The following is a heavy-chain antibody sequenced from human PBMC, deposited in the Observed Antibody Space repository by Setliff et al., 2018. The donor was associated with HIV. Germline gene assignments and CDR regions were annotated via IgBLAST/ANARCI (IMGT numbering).Heavy chain of an antibody. J-gene: IGHJ5*02. V-gene: IGHV3-23*01. D-gene: IGHD3-3*01. CDR3: GKDYTRTFWEYNWYDL. CDR2: VSGSGTAT. CDR1: GGSFSGYY. Sequence: PSETLSLTCAVYGGSFSGYYWTWIRQPPGKGLEWVSAVSGSGTATEYADSVKGRFTISRDNSKDTLYLQMNDLRAEDTALYYCGKDYTRTFWEYNWYDLWGQGTQVTVSS.